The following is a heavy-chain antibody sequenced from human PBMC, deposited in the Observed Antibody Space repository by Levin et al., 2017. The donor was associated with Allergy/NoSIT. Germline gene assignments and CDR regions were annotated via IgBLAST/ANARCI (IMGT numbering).Heavy chain of an antibody. CDR2: INPSGGST. CDR3: ARDRTTVVTRQAQIAEYFQH. D-gene: IGHD4-23*01. J-gene: IGHJ1*01. Sequence: PGESLKISCKASGYTFTSYYMHWVRQAPGQGLEWMGIINPSGGSTSYAQKFQGRVTMTRDTSTSTVYMELSSLRSEDTAVYYCARDRTTVVTRQAQIAEYFQHWGQGTLVTVSS. CDR1: GYTFTSYY. V-gene: IGHV1-46*01.